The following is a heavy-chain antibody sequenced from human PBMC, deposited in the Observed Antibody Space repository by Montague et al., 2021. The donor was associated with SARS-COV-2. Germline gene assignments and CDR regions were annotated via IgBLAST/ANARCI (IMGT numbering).Heavy chain of an antibody. CDR2: ISNDGSNK. Sequence: SLSLSCAASGFYFSYAMHWVRQAPGKGLEWVALISNDGSNKHYADSVKGRFTISRDNSKSTLYLQVNSLRAEDTAVYYCARESGSFHDGGYFDYWGQGPLVTVSS. D-gene: IGHD1-26*01. CDR1: GFYFSYA. V-gene: IGHV3-30*04. CDR3: ARESGSFHDGGYFDY. J-gene: IGHJ4*02.